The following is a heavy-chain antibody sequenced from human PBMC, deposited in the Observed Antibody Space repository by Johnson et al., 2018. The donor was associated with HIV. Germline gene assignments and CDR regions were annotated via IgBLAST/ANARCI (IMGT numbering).Heavy chain of an antibody. CDR3: ARVGSSGKDAFDI. CDR1: GFTFSSYA. D-gene: IGHD6-25*01. V-gene: IGHV3-30-3*01. CDR2: ISYDGSNK. Sequence: QVQLVESGGGVVQPGRSLRLSCAASGFTFSSYAMHWVRQAPGKGLEWVAVISYDGSNKYYADSVKVRFTISRDNSKTTLYLQMNSLRAEDTAVYSCARVGSSGKDAFDIWGQGTMVTVSS. J-gene: IGHJ3*02.